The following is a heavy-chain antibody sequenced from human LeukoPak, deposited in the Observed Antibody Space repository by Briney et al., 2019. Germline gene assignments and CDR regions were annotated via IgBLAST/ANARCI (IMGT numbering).Heavy chain of an antibody. J-gene: IGHJ4*02. CDR3: ARREIVATVLSY. V-gene: IGHV1-2*02. Sequence: ASVKVSCKASGYTFTGYYMHWVRQAPGQGLEWMGWINPNSGGTNYAQKFQGRVTITRDTSISTAYMELSRLRSDDTAVYYCARREIVATVLSYWGQGTLVTVSS. D-gene: IGHD5-12*01. CDR2: INPNSGGT. CDR1: GYTFTGYY.